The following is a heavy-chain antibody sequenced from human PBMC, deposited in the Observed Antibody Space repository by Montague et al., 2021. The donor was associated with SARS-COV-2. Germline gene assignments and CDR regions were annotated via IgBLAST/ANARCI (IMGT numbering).Heavy chain of an antibody. CDR2: ISAYNGNT. D-gene: IGHD6-19*01. Sequence: SVKVSCKASGYTFTSYGISWVRQAPEQGLEWMGWISAYNGNTNYAQKLQGRVTMTTDTSTSTAYMELRSLRSDDTAVYYCASSVAGTGAFDIWGQGTMVTVSS. CDR1: GYTFTSYG. V-gene: IGHV1-18*01. CDR3: ASSVAGTGAFDI. J-gene: IGHJ3*02.